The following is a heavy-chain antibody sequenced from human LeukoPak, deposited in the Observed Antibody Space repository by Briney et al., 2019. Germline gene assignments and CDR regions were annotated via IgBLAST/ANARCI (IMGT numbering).Heavy chain of an antibody. V-gene: IGHV3-23*01. Sequence: PGGSLRLSCAASGFTFSSYAMSWVRHAPGKGLEWVSAISGSGGRTYYADSVKGRFTISRDNSKNTQYLQMNSLRAEDTAVYYCAKGWGIAARYYFDYWGQGTVVTVSS. D-gene: IGHD6-6*01. CDR1: GFTFSSYA. CDR2: ISGSGGRT. J-gene: IGHJ4*02. CDR3: AKGWGIAARYYFDY.